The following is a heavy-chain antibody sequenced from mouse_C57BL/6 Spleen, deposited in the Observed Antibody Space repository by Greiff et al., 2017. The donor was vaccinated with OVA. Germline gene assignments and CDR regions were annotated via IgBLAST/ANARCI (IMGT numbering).Heavy chain of an antibody. V-gene: IGHV1-81*01. CDR1: GYTFTSYG. CDR3: DDFDY. CDR2: IYPRSGNT. J-gene: IGHJ2*01. Sequence: QVQLKESGAELARPGASVKLSCKASGYTFTSYGISWVKQRPGQGLEWIGEIYPRSGNTYYNEKFKGKATLTADKSSSTAYMELRSLTSEDSAVYFCDDFDYWGQGTTLTVSS.